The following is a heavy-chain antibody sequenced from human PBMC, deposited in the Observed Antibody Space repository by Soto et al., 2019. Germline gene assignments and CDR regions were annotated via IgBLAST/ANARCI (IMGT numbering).Heavy chain of an antibody. J-gene: IGHJ6*02. CDR2: ISYDGSNK. Sequence: GGSLRLSCAASGFTFSSYAMHWVRQAPGKGLEWVAVISYDGSNKYYADSVKGRFTISRDNSKSTLYLQMNSLRAEDTAVYYCARDRLRYNWNDFPYYYYGMDVWGQGTTVTVSS. V-gene: IGHV3-30-3*01. D-gene: IGHD1-1*01. CDR3: ARDRLRYNWNDFPYYYYGMDV. CDR1: GFTFSSYA.